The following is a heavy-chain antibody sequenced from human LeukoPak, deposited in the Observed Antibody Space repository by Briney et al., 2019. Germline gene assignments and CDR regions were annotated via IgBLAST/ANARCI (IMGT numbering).Heavy chain of an antibody. V-gene: IGHV3-23*01. J-gene: IGHJ4*02. D-gene: IGHD2-2*01. CDR2: ISSSGSNT. Sequence: GGSLRLSCAASGFTFSSYAMTWVRQAPGKGLEWVSSISSSGSNTYYADSVKGRFTISRDNSKNALYVQMNSLRAEDTAIYYCAKGNIAELPAAPYYWGQGTLVTVSS. CDR1: GFTFSSYA. CDR3: AKGNIAELPAAPYY.